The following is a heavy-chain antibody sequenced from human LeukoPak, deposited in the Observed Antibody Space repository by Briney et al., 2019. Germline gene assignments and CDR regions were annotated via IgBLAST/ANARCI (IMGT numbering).Heavy chain of an antibody. CDR3: AREPAGYESSGYYYFDY. Sequence: GESLKISCKGSGYSFTSYWIGWVRQMPGKGLEWMGIIYPGDSDTRYSPSFQGQVTISADKSISTAYLQWSSLKASDTAMYYCAREPAGYESSGYYYFDYWGQGTLVTVSS. V-gene: IGHV5-51*01. J-gene: IGHJ4*02. CDR1: GYSFTSYW. CDR2: IYPGDSDT. D-gene: IGHD3-22*01.